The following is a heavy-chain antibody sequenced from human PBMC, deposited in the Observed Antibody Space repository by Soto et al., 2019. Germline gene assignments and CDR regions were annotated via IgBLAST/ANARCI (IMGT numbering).Heavy chain of an antibody. CDR3: ASLRGEYCSSTSCYGPHYMDV. V-gene: IGHV1-18*01. J-gene: IGHJ6*03. CDR1: GYTFTSYG. D-gene: IGHD2-2*01. Sequence: QVQLVQSGAEVKKPGASVKVSCKASGYTFTSYGISWVRQAPGQGLEWMGWISAYNGNTNYAQKPQGRVTMTTDTSTSTAYMGLRSLRSDDTAVYYCASLRGEYCSSTSCYGPHYMDVWGKGTTVTVSS. CDR2: ISAYNGNT.